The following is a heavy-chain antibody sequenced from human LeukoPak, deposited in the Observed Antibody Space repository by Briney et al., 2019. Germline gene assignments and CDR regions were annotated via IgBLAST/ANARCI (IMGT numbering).Heavy chain of an antibody. D-gene: IGHD3-10*01. CDR1: GFTFSSYA. J-gene: IGHJ3*02. CDR2: ISGSGDST. V-gene: IGHV3-23*01. Sequence: PGGSLRLSCAASGFTFSSYAMSWVRQAPGKGLEWVSAISGSGDSTYYADSVKGRFTISRDNSKNTLYLQMNSLRAEDTAVYYCAKLPSYYYGSGSFVDAFDIWGQGTMVTVSS. CDR3: AKLPSYYYGSGSFVDAFDI.